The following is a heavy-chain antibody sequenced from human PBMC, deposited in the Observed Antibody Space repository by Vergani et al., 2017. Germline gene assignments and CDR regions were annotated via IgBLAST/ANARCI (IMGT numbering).Heavy chain of an antibody. CDR1: GFTFSSYG. J-gene: IGHJ6*02. D-gene: IGHD6-19*01. V-gene: IGHV3-33*01. Sequence: QVQLVESGGGVVQPGRSLRLSCAASGFTFSSYGMHWVRQAPGKGLEWVAVIWYDGSNKYYADSVKGRFTIARDNSKNTLYLQMNSLRAEDTAVYYCAREAIVGSGGWGNSYCMDVWGQGTTVTVSS. CDR2: IWYDGSNK. CDR3: AREAIVGSGGWGNSYCMDV.